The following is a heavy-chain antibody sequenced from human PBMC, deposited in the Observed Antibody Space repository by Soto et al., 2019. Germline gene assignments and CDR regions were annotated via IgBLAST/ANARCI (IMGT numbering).Heavy chain of an antibody. J-gene: IGHJ4*02. CDR3: AHRQSYQLFDF. CDR2: IYWDDDK. CDR1: GFSLSTRGVG. D-gene: IGHD2-2*01. V-gene: IGHV2-5*02. Sequence: QMTLKESGPPLVKPTQTLTLTCTFSGFSLSTRGVGVGWIRQPPGKALEWLAIIYWDDDKRYSPSLRNRLTITKDTSNNPVVLTLTDMDPVDTATYFCAHRQSYQLFDFWGQGTLVSVSS.